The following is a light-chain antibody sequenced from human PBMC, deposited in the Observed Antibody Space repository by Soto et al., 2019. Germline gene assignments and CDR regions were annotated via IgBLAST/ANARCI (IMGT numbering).Light chain of an antibody. V-gene: IGKV1-39*01. Sequence: DIQITQSPTSLSASVGHRVAITCRASHNINTYLNWYQQRPGKAPRLLIYAASSVQGGVPSRFSGSGSGTDFTLTISSLQPEDFATYYCQLSDSSLPFGQGTRLAIK. CDR3: QLSDSSLP. CDR1: HNINTY. CDR2: AAS. J-gene: IGKJ5*01.